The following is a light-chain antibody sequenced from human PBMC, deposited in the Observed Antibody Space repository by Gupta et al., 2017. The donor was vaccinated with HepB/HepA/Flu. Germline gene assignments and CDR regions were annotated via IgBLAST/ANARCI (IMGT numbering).Light chain of an antibody. J-gene: IGKJ1*01. CDR3: QQGYSTLGWT. V-gene: IGKV1-39*01. CDR2: AAS. Sequence: DIQMTQSPSSLSASVVDRVTLPCRPTQSISSYLNWYQQKPGKAPKLLIYAASSLQSGVPSRFSGSGSGTDFTLTIRSLQPEDFATYYCQQGYSTLGWTFGQGTKVEIK. CDR1: QSISSY.